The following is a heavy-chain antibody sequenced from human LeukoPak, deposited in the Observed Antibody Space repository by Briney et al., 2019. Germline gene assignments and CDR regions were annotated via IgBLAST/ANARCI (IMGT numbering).Heavy chain of an antibody. V-gene: IGHV3-48*02. CDR3: ARDAVTMVQGVIIKFDY. J-gene: IGHJ4*02. CDR2: ISSSSSTI. Sequence: LSGGSLRLSCAASGFTFSSYSMNWVRQAPGKGLEWVSYISSSSSTIYYADSVKGRFTISRDNAKNSLYLQMNSLRDEDTAVYYCARDAVTMVQGVIIKFDYWGQGTLVTVSS. D-gene: IGHD3-10*01. CDR1: GFTFSSYS.